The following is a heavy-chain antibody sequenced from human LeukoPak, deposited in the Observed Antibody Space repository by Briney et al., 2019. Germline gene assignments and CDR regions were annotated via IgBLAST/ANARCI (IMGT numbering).Heavy chain of an antibody. CDR3: ARGSHGEFDS. CDR1: GFTFSSYS. J-gene: IGHJ4*02. D-gene: IGHD3-10*01. CDR2: ISSSSSTV. V-gene: IGHV3-48*02. Sequence: GGSLTLSRAASGFTFSSYSMNWVRQAPGKGLEWVSYISSSSSTVYYADSVKGRFTISRDNAKNSLYLQMNSLRDEDTAVYYCARGSHGEFDSWGQGTHPTVSS.